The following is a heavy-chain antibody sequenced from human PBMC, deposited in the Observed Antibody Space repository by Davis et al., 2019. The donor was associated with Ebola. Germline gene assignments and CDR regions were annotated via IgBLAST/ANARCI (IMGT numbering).Heavy chain of an antibody. Sequence: SETLSLTCTVSGGSVSSGSYYWSWIRQPPGKGLEWIGYISYSGSTNYDPSLKSRVTISVDTSKNQFSLMLNSVTAADSAVYYCARDEQQIRPAFDIWGQGTEVTVSS. D-gene: IGHD6-13*01. CDR3: ARDEQQIRPAFDI. V-gene: IGHV4-61*01. CDR1: GGSVSSGSYY. CDR2: ISYSGST. J-gene: IGHJ3*02.